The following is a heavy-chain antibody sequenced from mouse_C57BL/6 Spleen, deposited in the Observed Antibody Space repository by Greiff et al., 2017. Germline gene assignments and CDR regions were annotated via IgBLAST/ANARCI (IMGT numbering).Heavy chain of an antibody. J-gene: IGHJ2*01. CDR2: IYPSDSET. D-gene: IGHD2-5*01. CDR1: GYTFTSYW. CDR3: ARVPYYSNYWDY. V-gene: IGHV1-61*01. Sequence: QVQLQQPGAELVRPGSSVKLSCKASGYTFTSYWMDWVKQRPGQGLEWIGNIYPSDSETHYNQKFKDKATLTVDKSSSTAYMQLSSLTSEDSAVYYCARVPYYSNYWDYWGQGTTLTVSS.